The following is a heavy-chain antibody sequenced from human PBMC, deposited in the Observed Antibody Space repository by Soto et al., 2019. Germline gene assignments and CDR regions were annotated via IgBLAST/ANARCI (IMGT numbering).Heavy chain of an antibody. CDR2: IFSNDEK. CDR1: GFSLSNAGLG. CDR3: ERMLWVNWGRDPYWYFEL. Sequence: QVTLKESGPVLVKPTETLTLTCAVSGFSLSNAGLGVSWIRQPPGKALEWLAHIFSNDEKAYSTSLKSSPSISKDTSIGQVVLTMTHVDPVDTGTYYCERMLWVNWGRDPYWYFELWGRGTPVTVSS. V-gene: IGHV2-26*01. D-gene: IGHD7-27*01. J-gene: IGHJ2*01.